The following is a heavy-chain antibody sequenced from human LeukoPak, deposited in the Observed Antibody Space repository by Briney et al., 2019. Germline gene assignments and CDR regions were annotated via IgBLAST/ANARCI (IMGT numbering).Heavy chain of an antibody. J-gene: IGHJ4*02. CDR3: ARDEDIVVVPAATIGRYFDY. CDR2: INPNSGGT. V-gene: IGHV1-2*02. D-gene: IGHD2-2*01. CDR1: GYTFTGYY. Sequence: ASVKVSCKASGYTFTGYYMHWVRQAPGQGLEWMGWINPNSGGTNYAQKFQGRVTMTRDTSISTAYMELSRPRSDDTAVYYCARDEDIVVVPAATIGRYFDYWGQGTLVTVSS.